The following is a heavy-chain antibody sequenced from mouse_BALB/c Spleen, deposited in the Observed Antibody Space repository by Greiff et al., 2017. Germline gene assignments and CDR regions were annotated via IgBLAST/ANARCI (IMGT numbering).Heavy chain of an antibody. Sequence: VKLMESGPGLVAPSQSLSITCTVSGFSLTSYGVHWVRQPPGKGLEWLGVIWAGGSTNYNSALMSRLSISKDNSKSQVFLKMNSLQTDDTAMYYCARDGYYRYESAMDYWGQGTSVTVSS. D-gene: IGHD2-14*01. V-gene: IGHV2-9*02. CDR2: IWAGGST. CDR3: ARDGYYRYESAMDY. CDR1: GFSLTSYG. J-gene: IGHJ4*01.